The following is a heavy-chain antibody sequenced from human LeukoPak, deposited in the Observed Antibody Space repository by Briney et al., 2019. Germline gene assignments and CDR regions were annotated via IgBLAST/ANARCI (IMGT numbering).Heavy chain of an antibody. V-gene: IGHV3-48*01. CDR3: ARNLPGLDY. CDR1: GFTFSSYS. J-gene: IGHJ4*02. CDR2: ITWNSDRM. Sequence: GGSLRLSCAASGFTFSSYSMNWVRQAPGKGLEWVSGITWNSDRMGYADSVKGRFTISRDNAKNSLYLQMNSLRAEDTAVYYCARNLPGLDYWGQGTLVTVSS.